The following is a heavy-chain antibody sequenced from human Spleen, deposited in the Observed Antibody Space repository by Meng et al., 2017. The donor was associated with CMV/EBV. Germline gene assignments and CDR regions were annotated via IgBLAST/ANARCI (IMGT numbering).Heavy chain of an antibody. CDR3: ARDSNWNWFDP. V-gene: IGHV4-34*01. Sequence: LACAGYGGSFSGYYWSWIRQPPGKGLEWIGEINHSGSTNYNPSLKSRVTISVDTSKNQFSLKLSSVTAADTAVYYCARDSNWNWFDPWGQGTLVTVSS. J-gene: IGHJ5*02. D-gene: IGHD4-11*01. CDR1: GGSFSGYY. CDR2: INHSGST.